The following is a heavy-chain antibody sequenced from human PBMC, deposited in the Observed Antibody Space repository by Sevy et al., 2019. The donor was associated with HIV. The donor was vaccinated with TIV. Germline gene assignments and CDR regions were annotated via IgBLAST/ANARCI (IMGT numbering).Heavy chain of an antibody. CDR3: AIGLGYGSGGSCQH. V-gene: IGHV3-23*01. Sequence: GGSLRLSCAASGFTFSRYSMSWVRQSPGKGLEWVSVISDSGGNTIYADSVKGRFTVSRDNSRNTLHLQMNSLGAEDTAIYYCAIGLGYGSGGSCQHWGEGTLVTVSS. D-gene: IGHD2-15*01. CDR1: GFTFSRYS. CDR2: ISDSGGNT. J-gene: IGHJ4*02.